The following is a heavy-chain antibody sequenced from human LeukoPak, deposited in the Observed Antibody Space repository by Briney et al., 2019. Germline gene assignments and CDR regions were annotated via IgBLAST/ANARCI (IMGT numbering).Heavy chain of an antibody. V-gene: IGHV3-21*01. CDR1: GFTFSSYS. D-gene: IGHD3-22*01. CDR2: ISSSSSYI. J-gene: IGHJ4*02. CDR3: ARHPSYYYDSSGYYP. Sequence: GGSLRLSCAAPGFTFSSYSMNWVRQAPGKGLEWVSSISSSSSYIYYADSVKGRFTISRDNAKNSLYLQMNSLRAENTAVYYCARHPSYYYDSSGYYPRGQGTLVTVSS.